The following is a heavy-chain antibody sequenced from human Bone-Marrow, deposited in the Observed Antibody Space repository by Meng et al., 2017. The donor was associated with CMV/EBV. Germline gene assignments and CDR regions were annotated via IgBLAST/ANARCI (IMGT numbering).Heavy chain of an antibody. CDR2: IRYDGSNK. CDR3: ARDTSWNDRVD. V-gene: IGHV3-30*02. D-gene: IGHD1-1*01. Sequence: GESLKISCAASGFTFSSYGMHWVRQAPGKGLEWVAFIRYDGSNKYYADSVKGRFTISRDKSKNTLHLQMNSLRAEDTAVYYCARDTSWNDRVDWGQGTLVTVSS. J-gene: IGHJ4*01. CDR1: GFTFSSYG.